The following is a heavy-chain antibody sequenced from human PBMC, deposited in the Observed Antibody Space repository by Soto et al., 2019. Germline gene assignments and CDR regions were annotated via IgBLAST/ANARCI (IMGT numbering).Heavy chain of an antibody. D-gene: IGHD3-22*01. J-gene: IGHJ6*02. CDR3: ARVPAPGYYDSSGYAYYYCGMDV. V-gene: IGHV1-69*13. CDR1: GGTFSSYA. Sequence: SVKVSCKASGGTFSSYAISWVRQAPGQGLEWMGGIIPIFGTANYAQKFQGRVTITADESTSTAYMELSSLRSEDTAVYYCARVPAPGYYDSSGYAYYYCGMDVWGQGTTVTVSS. CDR2: IIPIFGTA.